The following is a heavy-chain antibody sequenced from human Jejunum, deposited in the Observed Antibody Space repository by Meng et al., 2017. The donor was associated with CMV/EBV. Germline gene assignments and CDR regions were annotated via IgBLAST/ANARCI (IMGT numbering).Heavy chain of an antibody. CDR3: TRRGSITGATSGFDY. CDR2: IRGDGIST. J-gene: IGHJ4*02. Sequence: SGFTFSNYWMHWLRQAPGNGLVWVSRIRGDGISTTYADSVKGRFTISRDNAKNTLYLQMNSLRAEDTAVYYCTRRGSITGATSGFDYWGQGTLVTVSS. V-gene: IGHV3-74*01. D-gene: IGHD1-20*01. CDR1: GFTFSNYW.